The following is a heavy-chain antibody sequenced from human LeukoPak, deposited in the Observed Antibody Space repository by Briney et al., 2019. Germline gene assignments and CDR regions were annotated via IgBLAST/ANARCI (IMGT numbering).Heavy chain of an antibody. D-gene: IGHD1-14*01. CDR3: ATGESRPGTFDI. J-gene: IGHJ3*02. Sequence: SETLSLTCTVSGGSISSYYWSWIRQPAGKGLEWLGRIYTTGSNNYNPSLKSRVTMSVDTSKNQFSLKLRSVTAADTAVYYCATGESRPGTFDIWGQGTIVTVSS. V-gene: IGHV4-4*07. CDR1: GGSISSYY. CDR2: IYTTGSN.